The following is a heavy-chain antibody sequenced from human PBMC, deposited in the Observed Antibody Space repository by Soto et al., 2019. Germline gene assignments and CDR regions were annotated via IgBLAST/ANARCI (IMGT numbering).Heavy chain of an antibody. CDR3: ARLGGSGWPGGFDY. V-gene: IGHV5-51*01. Sequence: SLKISCKGSGYSFTNYWIGWVRQMPGKGLEYLGIIYPGDSATRYSPSFQGQVTFSADKSFSTAYLQWSSLKASDTAMFYCARLGGSGWPGGFDYWGQGPRVIVSS. CDR2: IYPGDSAT. CDR1: GYSFTNYW. D-gene: IGHD6-19*01. J-gene: IGHJ4*02.